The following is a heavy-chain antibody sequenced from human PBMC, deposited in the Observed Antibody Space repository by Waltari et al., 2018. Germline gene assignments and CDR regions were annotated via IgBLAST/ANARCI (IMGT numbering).Heavy chain of an antibody. Sequence: EVRLVESGGVLVQPGGSLRLACTGSGFTFSDYWMHWVRQAPGKGPVWVSRINPDGSDTTYADSVKGRFTISRDNSKDTLYLQMNSLRVEDTAVYYCARAGFYRFDYWGHGTLATVSS. CDR3: ARAGFYRFDY. CDR1: GFTFSDYW. V-gene: IGHV3-74*01. CDR2: INPDGSDT. J-gene: IGHJ4*01. D-gene: IGHD3-16*02.